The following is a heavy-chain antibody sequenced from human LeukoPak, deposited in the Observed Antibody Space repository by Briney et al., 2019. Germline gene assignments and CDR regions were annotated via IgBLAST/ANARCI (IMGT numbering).Heavy chain of an antibody. D-gene: IGHD2-8*01. CDR2: VRFDGGEK. CDR1: GFIFCSFG. V-gene: IGHV3-30*02. CDR3: AKGGARDVWYFAY. Sequence: GGSLSLSCAASGFIFCSFGIHWVRQTPGKGLEWVAFVRFDGGEKYYADSVKGRFTVSKDNSKNTLYLQINSLRPEDTAVYYCAKGGARDVWYFAYWGLGVLVTVSS. J-gene: IGHJ4*02.